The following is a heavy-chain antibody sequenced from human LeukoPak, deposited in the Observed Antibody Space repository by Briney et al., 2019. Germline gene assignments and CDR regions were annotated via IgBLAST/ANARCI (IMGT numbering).Heavy chain of an antibody. Sequence: PGGSLRLSCAASGFTFSSYSMNWVRQAPGKGLEWVSSISSSSRYIYYADSVKGRFTISRDNAKNSLYLQMNSLRAEDTAVYYCARAITMVRGVYYYYMDVWGKGTTVTVSS. D-gene: IGHD3-10*01. CDR1: GFTFSSYS. CDR2: ISSSSRYI. J-gene: IGHJ6*03. V-gene: IGHV3-21*01. CDR3: ARAITMVRGVYYYYMDV.